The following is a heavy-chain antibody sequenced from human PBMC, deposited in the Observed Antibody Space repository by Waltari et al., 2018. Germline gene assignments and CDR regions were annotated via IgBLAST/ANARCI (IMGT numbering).Heavy chain of an antibody. D-gene: IGHD6-19*01. CDR1: GYTFTSYA. CDR3: ARCWAVAGTVASFDY. V-gene: IGHV1-3*01. CDR2: INAGDGNT. Sequence: QVQLVQSGAEVKKPGASVKVSCKASGYTFTSYAMHWVRQAPGQRLEWMGWINAGDGNTKYSQKFQGRVTITRDTSASTAYMELSSLRSEDTAVYYCARCWAVAGTVASFDYWGQGTLVTVSS. J-gene: IGHJ4*02.